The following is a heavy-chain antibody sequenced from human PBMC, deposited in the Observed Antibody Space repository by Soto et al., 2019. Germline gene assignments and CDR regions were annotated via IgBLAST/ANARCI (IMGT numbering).Heavy chain of an antibody. V-gene: IGHV3-33*01. CDR3: ARDRSGGQFDY. CDR1: GFTFSSYG. D-gene: IGHD3-10*01. J-gene: IGHJ4*02. Sequence: GRSLRLSCAASGFTFSSYGMHWVRQAPGKGLEWVAVIWYDGSNKYYADSVKGRFTISRDNSKNTLYLQMNSLRAEDTAVYYCARDRSGGQFDYWGQGTLVTVSS. CDR2: IWYDGSNK.